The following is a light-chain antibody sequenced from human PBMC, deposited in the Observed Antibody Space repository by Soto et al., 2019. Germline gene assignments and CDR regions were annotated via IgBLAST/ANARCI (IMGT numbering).Light chain of an antibody. CDR1: QDISNY. V-gene: IGKV1-33*01. CDR3: QQYDNLPGT. CDR2: DAS. Sequence: EIQMTQSPSSLSASVGDRVTITCQASQDISNYLNWYQQKPGKAPKRLIYDASNLETGVPSRFSGSGSGTDFTFTISSLQPEDIATYYCQQYDNLPGTFGQGTKVDIK. J-gene: IGKJ1*01.